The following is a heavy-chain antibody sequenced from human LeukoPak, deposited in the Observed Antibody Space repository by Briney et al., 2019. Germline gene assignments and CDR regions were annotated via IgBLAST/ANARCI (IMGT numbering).Heavy chain of an antibody. Sequence: GGSPRLSCAASGFTFSSAWMSWVRQAPGKGLEWVSYIGSSGRTIYYADSVKGRFTISRDNAKNSLYLQMNSLRAEDTAVYYCARDGKAVAVAFDIWGQGTMVTVSS. D-gene: IGHD6-19*01. CDR1: GFTFSSAW. V-gene: IGHV3-11*04. J-gene: IGHJ3*02. CDR2: IGSSGRTI. CDR3: ARDGKAVAVAFDI.